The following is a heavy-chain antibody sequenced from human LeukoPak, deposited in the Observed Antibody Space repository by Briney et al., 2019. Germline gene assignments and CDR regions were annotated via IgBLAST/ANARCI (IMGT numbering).Heavy chain of an antibody. CDR3: ARSVRITIFGVVTRWFDP. CDR2: ISSSSSTI. V-gene: IGHV3-48*01. Sequence: PGGSLRLSCAASGFTFSSYAMSWVRQAPGKGLEWVSYISSSSSTIYYADSVKGRFTISRDNAKNSLYLQMNSLRAEDTAVYYCARSVRITIFGVVTRWFDPWGQGTLVTVSS. J-gene: IGHJ5*02. CDR1: GFTFSSYA. D-gene: IGHD3-3*01.